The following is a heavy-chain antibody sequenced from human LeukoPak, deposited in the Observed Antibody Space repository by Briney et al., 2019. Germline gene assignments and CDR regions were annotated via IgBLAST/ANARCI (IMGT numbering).Heavy chain of an antibody. D-gene: IGHD1-26*01. Sequence: SGGSLRLSCRASGFTFGDYAMSWVRQAPGKGLEWVGFIRSKTYGGTTEYDASVKGRFTISRDDSKSTAYMQMNSPKTEDTGVYYCTKVEWELPRKWGQGTQVTVST. CDR1: GFTFGDYA. V-gene: IGHV3-49*04. CDR3: TKVEWELPRK. J-gene: IGHJ4*02. CDR2: IRSKTYGGTT.